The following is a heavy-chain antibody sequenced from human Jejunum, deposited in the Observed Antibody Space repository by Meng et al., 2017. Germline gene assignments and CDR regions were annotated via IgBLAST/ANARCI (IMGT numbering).Heavy chain of an antibody. V-gene: IGHV3-7*01. CDR3: ATGRGADY. D-gene: IGHD1-26*01. CDR1: GFTFSSYW. Sequence: GESLKISCAASGFTFSSYWMSWVRQAPGKGLEWVANIKHDGGDKYYVDSVKGRYTISRDNTKNALYLQMNSLRAEDTAVYYCATGRGADYWGQGTLVTVSS. CDR2: IKHDGGDK. J-gene: IGHJ4*02.